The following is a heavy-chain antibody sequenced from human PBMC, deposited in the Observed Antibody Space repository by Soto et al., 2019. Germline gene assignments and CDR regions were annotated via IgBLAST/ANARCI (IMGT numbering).Heavy chain of an antibody. CDR2: VSNTGDNT. J-gene: IGHJ4*02. Sequence: EVQLLESGGGLVQPGGSLRLSCAASGFIFGAYGMSWVRQAPGKGLEWVSAVSNTGDNTYYGDSVKGRFTISRDNSKNELYMQPNSLQANDTGIYYWAINGRRCEYSRASGDLDYWGLGTLVAVSS. D-gene: IGHD5-12*01. V-gene: IGHV3-23*01. CDR3: AINGRRCEYSRASGDLDY. CDR1: GFIFGAYG.